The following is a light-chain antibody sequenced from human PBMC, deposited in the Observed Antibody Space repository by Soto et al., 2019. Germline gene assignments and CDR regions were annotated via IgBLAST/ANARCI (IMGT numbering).Light chain of an antibody. Sequence: QSALTQPRSVSGSPGQSVTISCTGTSSDVGGYNYVSWYPQHPGKAPKLMNYDVSKLPPWVPDRFSGSKSGNTASLTISGLQAEDEADYYCCSYAGTLSCFGTGTKLTVL. CDR1: SSDVGGYNY. CDR3: CSYAGTLSC. V-gene: IGLV2-11*01. CDR2: DVS. J-gene: IGLJ1*01.